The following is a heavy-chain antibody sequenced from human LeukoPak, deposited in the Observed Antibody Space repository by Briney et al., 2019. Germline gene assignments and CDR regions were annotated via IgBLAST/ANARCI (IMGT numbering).Heavy chain of an antibody. CDR2: INPTAGTT. Sequence: ASAKVSCKASGYTFTSYYMHWVRQAPGQGLEWMGVINPTAGTTSFAQKFQGRVTMTRDTSTSTVYMELSSLRSEDTAVYYCARENYDYAVHGSFDYWGQGTLVTVSS. CDR3: ARENYDYAVHGSFDY. J-gene: IGHJ4*02. CDR1: GYTFTSYY. D-gene: IGHD3-3*01. V-gene: IGHV1-46*01.